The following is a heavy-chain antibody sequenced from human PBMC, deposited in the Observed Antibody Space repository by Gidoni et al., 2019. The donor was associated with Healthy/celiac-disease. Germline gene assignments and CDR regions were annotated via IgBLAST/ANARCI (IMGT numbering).Heavy chain of an antibody. D-gene: IGHD3-9*01. CDR3: AKENSYILTGYPGPIDY. Sequence: EVQLLESGGGLVQPGGYLRLSCAASEFTFSSYAMSWVRQAPGKGLEWVSAISGSGGSTYYADSVKGRFTISRDNSKNTLYLQMNSLRAEDTAVYYCAKENSYILTGYPGPIDYWGQGTLVTVSS. CDR2: ISGSGGST. J-gene: IGHJ4*02. V-gene: IGHV3-23*01. CDR1: EFTFSSYA.